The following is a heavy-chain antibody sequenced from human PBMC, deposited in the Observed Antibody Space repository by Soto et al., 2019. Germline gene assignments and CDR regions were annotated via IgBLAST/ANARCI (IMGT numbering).Heavy chain of an antibody. V-gene: IGHV4-30-2*01. J-gene: IGHJ4*02. CDR2: IYHSGST. CDR3: ASQYYDSSGYYSDY. D-gene: IGHD3-22*01. Sequence: SSETLSLTCAVSGGSISSGGYSWSWIWQPPGKGLEWIGYIYHSGSTYYNPSLKSRVTISVDRSKNQFSLKLSSVTAADTAVYYCASQYYDSSGYYSDYWGQGTLVTVSS. CDR1: GGSISSGGYS.